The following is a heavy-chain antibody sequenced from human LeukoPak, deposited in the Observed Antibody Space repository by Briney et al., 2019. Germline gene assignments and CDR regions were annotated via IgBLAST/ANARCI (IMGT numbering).Heavy chain of an antibody. CDR2: IYWNDDK. V-gene: IGHV2-5*01. CDR3: AHSPGGEWELLSIGGEFDY. J-gene: IGHJ4*02. D-gene: IGHD1-26*01. Sequence: VSGPTLVKPTQTLTLTCTFSGFSLSTRGVGVGWIRQPPGKALEWLALIYWNDDKRYSPSLKSRLTITKDTSKNQVVLTMTNMDHVDTATYYCAHSPGGEWELLSIGGEFDYWGQGTLVTVSS. CDR1: GFSLSTRGVG.